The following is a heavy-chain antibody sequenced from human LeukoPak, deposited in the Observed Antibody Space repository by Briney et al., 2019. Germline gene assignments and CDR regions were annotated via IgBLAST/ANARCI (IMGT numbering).Heavy chain of an antibody. CDR3: ARYYGGSLGYYFDY. J-gene: IGHJ4*02. CDR2: IYYSGST. V-gene: IGHV4-30-4*01. Sequence: PSQTLSLTCTVSGGSISSGDYYWSWIRQPPGKGLEWIGYIYYSGSTYYNPSLKSRVTIPVDTSKNQFSLKLSSVTAADTAVYYCARYYGGSLGYYFDYWGQGTLVTVSS. CDR1: GGSISSGDYY. D-gene: IGHD4-23*01.